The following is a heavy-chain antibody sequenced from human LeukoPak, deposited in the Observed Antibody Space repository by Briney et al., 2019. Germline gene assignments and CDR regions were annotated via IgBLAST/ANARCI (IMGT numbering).Heavy chain of an antibody. CDR3: ARGGVGWLRSIPSYYYYGMDV. V-gene: IGHV3-33*08. J-gene: IGHJ6*02. Sequence: GGSLRLSCAASGFTFSSYAMSWVRQAPGKGLAWVAVIWYDGSNKYYADSVKGRFTISRDNSKNTLYLQMNSLRAEDTAVYYCARGGVGWLRSIPSYYYYGMDVWGQGTTVTVSS. CDR1: GFTFSSYA. CDR2: IWYDGSNK. D-gene: IGHD5-12*01.